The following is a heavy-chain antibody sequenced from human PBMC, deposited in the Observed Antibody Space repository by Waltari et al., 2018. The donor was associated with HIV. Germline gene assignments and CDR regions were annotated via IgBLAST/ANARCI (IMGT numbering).Heavy chain of an antibody. Sequence: QVQLVQSGAEMKKPGSSVKVSCKASGGTFGNYGSNWVRQAPGQGLEWMGGIIPIFGTTNLAQKYQGRVTISADEFTSTVYMELSSLRSEDTAVYHCARTDTHFWGQGTLVTVSS. CDR1: GGTFGNYG. V-gene: IGHV1-69*12. CDR2: IIPIFGTT. J-gene: IGHJ4*02. CDR3: ARTDTHF.